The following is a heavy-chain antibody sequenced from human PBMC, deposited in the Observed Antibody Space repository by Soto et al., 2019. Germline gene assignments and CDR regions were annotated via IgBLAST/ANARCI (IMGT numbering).Heavy chain of an antibody. Sequence: SETLSLTCTVSGGSISSGGYYGGWILQPPGKGLEWIGSIYYSGSTYYNPSLKSRVTISVDTSKNQFSLKLSSVTAADTAVYYCAKGRELGTYGSFDYWGQGTLVTVSS. D-gene: IGHD1-26*01. CDR3: AKGRELGTYGSFDY. V-gene: IGHV4-39*01. CDR2: IYYSGST. J-gene: IGHJ4*02. CDR1: GGSISSGGYY.